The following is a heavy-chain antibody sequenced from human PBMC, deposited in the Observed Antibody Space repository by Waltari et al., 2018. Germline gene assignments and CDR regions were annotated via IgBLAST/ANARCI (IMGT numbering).Heavy chain of an antibody. CDR2: INHSGST. CDR3: ARGPIAAHSLYYFDY. V-gene: IGHV4-34*01. J-gene: IGHJ4*02. D-gene: IGHD6-6*01. Sequence: QVQLQQWGAGLLKPSETLSLTCAVYGGSFSGYYWSWIRQPPGKGLEWIGEINHSGSTNYNPSLKSRVTISVDTSKNQFSLKLSSATAADTAVYYCARGPIAAHSLYYFDYWGQGTLVTVSS. CDR1: GGSFSGYY.